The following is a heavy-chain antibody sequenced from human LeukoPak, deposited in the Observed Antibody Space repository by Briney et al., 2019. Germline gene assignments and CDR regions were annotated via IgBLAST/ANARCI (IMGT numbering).Heavy chain of an antibody. CDR3: ARAESYLLLLNH. V-gene: IGHV4-30-4*02. Sequence: PSETLSLTCTVSGGSISSGDYYWSWIRQPPGKGLEWIGYIYYSWSTYYNPSLKSRVTISVDTSKNQFSLKLSSVTAADTAVYYCARAESYLLLLNHWGQGTLVTVSS. J-gene: IGHJ5*02. D-gene: IGHD2-2*01. CDR2: IYYSWST. CDR1: GGSISSGDYY.